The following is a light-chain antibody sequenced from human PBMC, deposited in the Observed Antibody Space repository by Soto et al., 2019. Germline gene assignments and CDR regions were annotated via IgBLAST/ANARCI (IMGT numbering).Light chain of an antibody. J-gene: IGLJ2*01. CDR2: EVR. V-gene: IGLV2-14*01. Sequence: QSVLTQHASVSGSPGQSITISCTGTSSDVGSYNYVSWYQQHPGKAPKLMIYEVRNRPSGVSDRFSGSKSGKTASLTIFGLQADDEADYYCSSYTTSTTQVFGGGTKLTVL. CDR3: SSYTTSTTQV. CDR1: SSDVGSYNY.